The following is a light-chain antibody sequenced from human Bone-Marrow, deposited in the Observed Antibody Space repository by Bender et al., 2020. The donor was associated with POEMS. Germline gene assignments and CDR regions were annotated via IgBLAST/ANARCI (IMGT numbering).Light chain of an antibody. CDR3: CSYAGSNTFV. V-gene: IGLV2-11*01. CDR1: STDVGTYNQ. Sequence: QSALTQPRSVSGSPGQSVTVSCTGTSTDVGTYNQVSWYQQHPGKAPKLVIYDATKRPSGVPDRFSGSKSDNTASLTISGLQAEDEADYYCCSYAGSNTFVFGGGTKLTVL. J-gene: IGLJ3*02. CDR2: DAT.